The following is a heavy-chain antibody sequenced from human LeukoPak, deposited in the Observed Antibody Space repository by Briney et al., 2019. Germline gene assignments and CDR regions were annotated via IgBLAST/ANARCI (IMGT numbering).Heavy chain of an antibody. J-gene: IGHJ5*02. V-gene: IGHV4-59*01. Sequence: SETLSLTCTVSGGSISSYYWSWIRQPPGKGLEWIGYICYSGSTNYNPSLKSRVTISVDTSKNQFSLKLSSVTAAGTAVYYCARSGYCSSTSCYFWFDPWGQGTLVTVSS. CDR1: GGSISSYY. CDR3: ARSGYCSSTSCYFWFDP. CDR2: ICYSGST. D-gene: IGHD2-2*01.